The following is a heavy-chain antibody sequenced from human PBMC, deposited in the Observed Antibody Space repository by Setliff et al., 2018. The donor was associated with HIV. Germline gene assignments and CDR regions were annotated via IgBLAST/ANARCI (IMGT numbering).Heavy chain of an antibody. J-gene: IGHJ6*03. CDR2: IHTSDTT. CDR3: ARGVAAAGMLMDV. V-gene: IGHV4-4*07. D-gene: IGHD6-13*01. CDR1: GVSTSIHY. Sequence: SQTLSLTCTVSGVSTSIHYWVWIRQPAGRGLEWIGRIHTSDTTRYNPSLQSRVAMSVDTSKNQFSLKLTSVSAADTAVYYCARGVAAAGMLMDVWGKGTTVTVSS.